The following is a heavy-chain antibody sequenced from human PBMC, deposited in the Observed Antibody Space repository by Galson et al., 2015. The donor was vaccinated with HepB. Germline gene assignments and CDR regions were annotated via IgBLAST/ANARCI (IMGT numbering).Heavy chain of an antibody. CDR3: AKELTQWLVPHFLDY. CDR2: ISGSGGNT. D-gene: IGHD6-19*01. Sequence: SLRLSCAASGFTVSSNYMSWVRQAPGKGLEWVSAISGSGGNTYYADSVKDRFTISRDNSKNTLYLQMNSLRAEDTAVYYCAKELTQWLVPHFLDYWGQGTLVTVSS. CDR1: GFTVSSNY. J-gene: IGHJ4*02. V-gene: IGHV3-23*01.